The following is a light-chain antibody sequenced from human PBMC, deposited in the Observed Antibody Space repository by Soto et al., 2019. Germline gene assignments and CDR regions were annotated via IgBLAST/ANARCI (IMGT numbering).Light chain of an antibody. Sequence: EIVLTQSPATLSLSPGERATLSCRASLSVGSYLAWYQQRPDQAPRLLIYDASNRATGIPARFSGSGSGTDFTLTISSLEPEDFAVYYCQQRSNWPPRVTFGGGSKVEIK. J-gene: IGKJ4*01. CDR3: QQRSNWPPRVT. CDR1: LSVGSY. CDR2: DAS. V-gene: IGKV3-11*01.